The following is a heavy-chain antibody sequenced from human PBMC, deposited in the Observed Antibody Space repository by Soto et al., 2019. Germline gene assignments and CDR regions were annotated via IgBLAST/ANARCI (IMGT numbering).Heavy chain of an antibody. V-gene: IGHV3-33*01. Sequence: LGGSLRLSCAASGFTFSSYGMHWVRQAPGKGLEWVAVIWYDGSNKYYADSVKGRFTISRDNSKNTLYLQMNSLRAEDTAVYYCACMTTVTTRDWFDPWGQGTLVTVSS. J-gene: IGHJ5*02. D-gene: IGHD4-17*01. CDR2: IWYDGSNK. CDR3: ACMTTVTTRDWFDP. CDR1: GFTFSSYG.